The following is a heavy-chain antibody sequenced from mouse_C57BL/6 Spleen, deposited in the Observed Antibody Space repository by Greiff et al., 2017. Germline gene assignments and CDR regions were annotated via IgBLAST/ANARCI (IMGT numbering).Heavy chain of an antibody. V-gene: IGHV5-17*01. D-gene: IGHD1-1*01. CDR1: GFTFSDYG. CDR3: SRRPRDYGGYYAMDY. CDR2: ISSGSSTI. J-gene: IGHJ4*01. Sequence: EVHLVESGGGLVKPGGSLKISCAASGFTFSDYGMHWVRQAPEKGLEWVAYISSGSSTIYSADTVKGRFTISRDNSRNTLFMQLTSLRSEDTAMYYCSRRPRDYGGYYAMDYWGQGTSVTVSS.